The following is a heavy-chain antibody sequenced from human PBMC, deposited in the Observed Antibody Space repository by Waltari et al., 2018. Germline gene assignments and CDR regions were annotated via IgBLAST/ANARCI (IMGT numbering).Heavy chain of an antibody. V-gene: IGHV3-48*01. J-gene: IGHJ4*02. Sequence: EVQLVESGGGPVQPGGSRRLSCAASGFTFSTYNMNWVRQAPGKGLEWVSYISSDSSIMYYADSVKGRFTISRDNAKNSLYLHMNSLRAEDTAVYYCARDKSGLGYWGQGTLVTVSS. CDR2: ISSDSSIM. CDR3: ARDKSGLGY. CDR1: GFTFSTYN. D-gene: IGHD3-10*01.